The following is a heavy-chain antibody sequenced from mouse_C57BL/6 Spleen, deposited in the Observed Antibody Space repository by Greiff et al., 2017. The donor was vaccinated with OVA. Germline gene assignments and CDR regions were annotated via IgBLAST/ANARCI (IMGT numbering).Heavy chain of an antibody. D-gene: IGHD1-1*01. CDR3: TRRDYYGSSPSMDY. J-gene: IGHJ4*01. Sequence: VKLMESGAELVRPGASVTLSCKASGYTFTDYEMHWVKQTPVHGLEWIGAIDPETGGTAYNQKFKGKAILTADKSSSTAYMELRSLTSEDSAVYYCTRRDYYGSSPSMDYWGQGTSVTVSS. CDR2: IDPETGGT. CDR1: GYTFTDYE. V-gene: IGHV1-15*01.